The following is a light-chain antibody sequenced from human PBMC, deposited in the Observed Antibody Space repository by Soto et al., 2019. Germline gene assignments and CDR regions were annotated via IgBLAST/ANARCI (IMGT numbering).Light chain of an antibody. J-gene: IGLJ2*01. CDR3: QSYDSSLSASV. CDR1: SSNIGAGYD. Sequence: QSVLTQPPSVSGAPGQRVTISCTGSSSNIGAGYDVHWYQQLPGTAPKLLIYGNSNRPSGVPDRFSGSKSGTSASLAITGLQAEDDAYYYCQSYDSSLSASVFGGGTKLTVL. CDR2: GNS. V-gene: IGLV1-40*01.